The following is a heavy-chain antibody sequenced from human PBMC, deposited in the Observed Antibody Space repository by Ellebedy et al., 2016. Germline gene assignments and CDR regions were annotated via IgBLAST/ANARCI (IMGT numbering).Heavy chain of an antibody. CDR1: GFIFSNFA. CDR2: LYSGGTI. Sequence: GESLKISCAASGFIFSNFAMSWVRQAPEKGLEWVATLYSGGTILYADSVRGRFTISRDHSKNTLYRQMNNLRAEDTALYYCARGNAIPGPEPLDNWGQGTLITVSS. J-gene: IGHJ4*02. CDR3: ARGNAIPGPEPLDN. D-gene: IGHD1-14*01. V-gene: IGHV3-66*01.